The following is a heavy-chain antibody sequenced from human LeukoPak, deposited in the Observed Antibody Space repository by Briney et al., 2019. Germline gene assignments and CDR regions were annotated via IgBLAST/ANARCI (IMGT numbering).Heavy chain of an antibody. J-gene: IGHJ4*02. V-gene: IGHV3-64D*06. CDR1: GFTISSYA. CDR3: VKGDVYTSSGLDY. CDR2: ISSNGVNT. D-gene: IGHD3-16*01. Sequence: GGSLRLSCSVSGFTISSYAMHWVRQAPGKGLEYVSGISSNGVNTYYPDSVKGRFTISRDNSKNTLYLQMSSLRPEDTAVYSCVKGDVYTSSGLDYWGQGTLVSVSS.